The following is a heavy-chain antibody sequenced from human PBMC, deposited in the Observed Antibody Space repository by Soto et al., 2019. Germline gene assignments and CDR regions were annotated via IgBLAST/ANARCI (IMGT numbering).Heavy chain of an antibody. Sequence: QEQLVESGGGVVQPGRPLRLSCAASEFTFSPYPMHWVRQAPGKGLEWVAVISFDGATKYYADSVKGRFAISRDNSMNTLFLQMNSLGTEDTAVYYCAKDPSASSNSAHAMDVWGPGTTVTVSS. D-gene: IGHD6-6*01. CDR1: EFTFSPYP. J-gene: IGHJ6*02. CDR3: AKDPSASSNSAHAMDV. V-gene: IGHV3-30*09. CDR2: ISFDGATK.